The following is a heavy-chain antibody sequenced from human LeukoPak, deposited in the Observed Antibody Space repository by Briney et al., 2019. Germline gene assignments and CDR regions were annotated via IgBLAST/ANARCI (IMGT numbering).Heavy chain of an antibody. CDR3: ARGRSPRKRYFDL. CDR1: GGSFSGYY. V-gene: IGHV4-34*01. J-gene: IGHJ2*01. CDR2: INHSGST. Sequence: PSETLSLTCAVYGGSFSGYYWSWIRQPPGKGLEWIGEINHSGSTNYNPSLKSRVTISVDTSKNQFSLKLSSVTAADTAVYYCARGRSPRKRYFDLWGRGTLVTGSS.